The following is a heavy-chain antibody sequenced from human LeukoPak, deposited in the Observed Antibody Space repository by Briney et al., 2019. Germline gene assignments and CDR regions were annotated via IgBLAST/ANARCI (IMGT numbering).Heavy chain of an antibody. Sequence: PSETLSLTCTVSGGSISSYYWSWIRQPPGKGLEWIGYIYYSGSTNYNPSLKSRVTISVDTSKNQFSLKLSSVTAADTAVYYCARTEPYPIRFLDVWGKGTTVTVSS. D-gene: IGHD3-3*01. J-gene: IGHJ6*04. CDR3: ARTEPYPIRFLDV. CDR2: IYYSGST. V-gene: IGHV4-59*01. CDR1: GGSISSYY.